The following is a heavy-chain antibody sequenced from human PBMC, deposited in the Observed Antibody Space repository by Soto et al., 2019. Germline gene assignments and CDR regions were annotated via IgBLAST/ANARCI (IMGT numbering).Heavy chain of an antibody. CDR1: GFTFSSYS. V-gene: IGHV3-48*02. CDR3: ARDVGPSKGYYYGMDV. J-gene: IGHJ6*02. CDR2: ISSSSSTI. Sequence: GGSLRLSCAASGFTFSSYSMNWVRQAPGKGLEWVSYISSSSSTIYYADSVKGRFTISRDNAKNSLYLQMNSLRDEDTAVYYCARDVGPSKGYYYGMDVWGQGTTVTVSS.